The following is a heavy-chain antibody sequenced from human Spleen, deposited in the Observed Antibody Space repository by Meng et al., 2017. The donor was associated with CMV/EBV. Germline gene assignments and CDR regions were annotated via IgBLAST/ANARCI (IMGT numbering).Heavy chain of an antibody. CDR1: GYSFTSYW. CDR3: ARRGGYCSNTSCFAFDI. D-gene: IGHD2-2*01. Sequence: KVSCKGSGYSFTSYWIGWVRQMPGKGLEWMEIIYPGDSDTRYSPSFQGQVTISADKTISTAYLQWSSLKASDTAMYYCARRGGYCSNTSCFAFDIWGQGTMVTVSS. V-gene: IGHV5-51*01. J-gene: IGHJ3*02. CDR2: IYPGDSDT.